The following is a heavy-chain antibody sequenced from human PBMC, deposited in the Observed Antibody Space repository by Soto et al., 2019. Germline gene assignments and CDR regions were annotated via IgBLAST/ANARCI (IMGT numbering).Heavy chain of an antibody. CDR3: ARRWGDYFDY. CDR2: IYYSGST. CDR1: GGSISSYY. J-gene: IGHJ4*02. V-gene: IGHV4-59*08. D-gene: IGHD3-16*01. Sequence: QVQLQESGPGLVKPSETLSLTCTVSGGSISSYYWSWIRQPPGKGLEWIGYIYYSGSTNYNPSLQSRVXXSVDTSKNQFSLKLSLKLSSVTAADTAVYYCARRWGDYFDYWGQGTLVTVSS.